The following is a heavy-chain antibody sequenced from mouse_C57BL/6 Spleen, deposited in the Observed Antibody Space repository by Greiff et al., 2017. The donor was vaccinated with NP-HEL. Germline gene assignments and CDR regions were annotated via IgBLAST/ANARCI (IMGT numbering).Heavy chain of an antibody. CDR1: GYSITSGYY. J-gene: IGHJ1*03. CDR3: ARPVGRWYFDV. Sequence: EVHLVESGPGLVKPSQSLSLTCSVTGYSITSGYYWNWIRQFPGNKLEWMGYISYDGSNNYNPSLKNRISITRDTSKNQFFLKLNSVTTEDTATYYCARPVGRWYFDVWGTGTTVTVSS. V-gene: IGHV3-6*01. D-gene: IGHD4-1*01. CDR2: ISYDGSN.